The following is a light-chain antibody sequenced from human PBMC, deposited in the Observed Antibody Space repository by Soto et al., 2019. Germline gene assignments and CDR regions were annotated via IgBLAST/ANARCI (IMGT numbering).Light chain of an antibody. Sequence: DIQMTQSPSTLSASVGDRVTITCRASQTINSWLAWYQQKPGKAPKLLIYDVSSLDSGVPSRFSGSGSGTEFTLTISSLQPDDFATYYCQQYNSYSWTFGQGTKVEIK. CDR2: DVS. V-gene: IGKV1-5*01. CDR3: QQYNSYSWT. CDR1: QTINSW. J-gene: IGKJ1*01.